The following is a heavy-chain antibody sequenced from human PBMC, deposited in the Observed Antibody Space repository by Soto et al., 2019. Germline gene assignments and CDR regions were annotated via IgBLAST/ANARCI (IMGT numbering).Heavy chain of an antibody. Sequence: GSLRLSCAASGFIFGDFYMTWIRQAPGKGLEWVSEISTSSSYTNYADSVKGRFTVSRENANNTLYLEMNSLRAEDTAVYFXARDRDTYGHGFFDSWGQGALVTVSS. CDR2: ISTSSSYT. J-gene: IGHJ4*02. V-gene: IGHV3-11*05. CDR3: ARDRDTYGHGFFDS. D-gene: IGHD5-18*01. CDR1: GFIFGDFY.